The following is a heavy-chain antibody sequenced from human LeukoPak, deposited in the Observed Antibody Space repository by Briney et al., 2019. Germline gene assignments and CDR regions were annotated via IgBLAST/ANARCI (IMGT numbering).Heavy chain of an antibody. CDR1: GGTFSSYA. CDR3: ARVKGDYNSYYFDY. J-gene: IGHJ4*02. V-gene: IGHV1-69*13. Sequence: GASVKVSCKASGGTFSSYAISWVRQAPGQGLEWMGGIIPIFGTANYAQKFQGRVTITADESTGTACMELSSLRSEDTAVYYCARVKGDYNSYYFDYWGQGTLVTVSS. D-gene: IGHD4-17*01. CDR2: IIPIFGTA.